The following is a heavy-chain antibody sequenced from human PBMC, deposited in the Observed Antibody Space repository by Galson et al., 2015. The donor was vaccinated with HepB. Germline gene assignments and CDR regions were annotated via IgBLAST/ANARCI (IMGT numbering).Heavy chain of an antibody. V-gene: IGHV4-61*01. Sequence: SETLSLTCTVSGGSVSSGSYYWSWIRQPPGKGLEWIGEINHSGSTNYNPSLKSRVTISVDTSKNQFSLKLSSVTAADTAVYYCARDTYYYDIKEGENYYYYGMDVWGQGTTVTVPS. CDR1: GGSVSSGSYY. J-gene: IGHJ6*02. D-gene: IGHD3-22*01. CDR3: ARDTYYYDIKEGENYYYYGMDV. CDR2: INHSGST.